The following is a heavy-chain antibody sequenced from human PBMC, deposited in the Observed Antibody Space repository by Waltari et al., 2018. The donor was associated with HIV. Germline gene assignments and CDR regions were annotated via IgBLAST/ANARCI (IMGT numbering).Heavy chain of an antibody. CDR3: AREADSAYYYYGMDV. D-gene: IGHD1-26*01. V-gene: IGHV3-66*02. CDR1: GFTVSSNY. Sequence: EVQLVESGGGLVQPGGSMRLSCSASGFTVSSNYMSWVRQAPWKGLEWVSVIYSGGSTYYADSVKGRFTISRDNSKNTLYLQMNSLRAEDTAVYYCAREADSAYYYYGMDVWGQGTTVTVSS. CDR2: IYSGGST. J-gene: IGHJ6*02.